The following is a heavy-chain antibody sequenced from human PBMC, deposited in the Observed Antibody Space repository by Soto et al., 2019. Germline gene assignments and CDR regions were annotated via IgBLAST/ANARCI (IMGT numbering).Heavy chain of an antibody. V-gene: IGHV3-64D*06. Sequence: GGSLRLSCSASRFTFNSYAMPWVRQAPGKGLEYVSSISTNGGSTHYADSVKGRFTISRDNSKNTQYLQMSSLRADDTAVYYCVKGEYYYDSSGYYPFDYLGQGTLVTVSS. CDR2: ISTNGGST. D-gene: IGHD3-22*01. J-gene: IGHJ4*02. CDR1: RFTFNSYA. CDR3: VKGEYYYDSSGYYPFDY.